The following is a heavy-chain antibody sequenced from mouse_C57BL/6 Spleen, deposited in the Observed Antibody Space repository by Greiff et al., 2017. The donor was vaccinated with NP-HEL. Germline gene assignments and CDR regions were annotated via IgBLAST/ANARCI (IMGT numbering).Heavy chain of an antibody. V-gene: IGHV1-52*01. D-gene: IGHD2-3*01. CDR3: ARREDGSLFDD. CDR1: GYTFTSYW. J-gene: IGHJ2*01. CDR2: IDPSDSET. Sequence: QVQLQQPGAELVRPGSSVKLSCKASGYTFTSYWMHWVKQRPIQGLEWIGNIDPSDSETHYNQKFKDKATLTVDKSSSTAYMQLSSLTSGDSAVYYCARREDGSLFDDWGQGTTLTVYS.